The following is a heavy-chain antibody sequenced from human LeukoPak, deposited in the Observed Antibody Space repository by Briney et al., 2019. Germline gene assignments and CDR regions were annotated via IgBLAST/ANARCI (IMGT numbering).Heavy chain of an antibody. CDR2: IYPGDSDT. D-gene: IGHD3-3*01. Sequence: GESLKISCKGSGYSFTSYWIGWVRQMPGKGLEWMGIIYPGDSDTRYSPSFQGQVTISADKSISTAYLQWSSLKASDTAMYYCASPSYYDFWSGPYFDYWGQGTLVTVSS. CDR3: ASPSYYDFWSGPYFDY. V-gene: IGHV5-51*01. CDR1: GYSFTSYW. J-gene: IGHJ4*02.